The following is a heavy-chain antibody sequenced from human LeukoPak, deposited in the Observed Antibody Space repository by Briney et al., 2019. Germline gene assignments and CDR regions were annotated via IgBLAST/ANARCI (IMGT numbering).Heavy chain of an antibody. CDR2: ISGDGGST. Sequence: PGGSLRLSCAASGFTFDDYTMHWVRQVPGKGLEWVSLISGDGGSTYYADSVKGRFTISRDNSKNSLYLQMNSLRTEDTALYFCAKDHYYGSGSYSRWVYFDYWGQGTLVTVSS. D-gene: IGHD3-10*01. CDR1: GFTFDDYT. CDR3: AKDHYYGSGSYSRWVYFDY. V-gene: IGHV3-43*02. J-gene: IGHJ4*02.